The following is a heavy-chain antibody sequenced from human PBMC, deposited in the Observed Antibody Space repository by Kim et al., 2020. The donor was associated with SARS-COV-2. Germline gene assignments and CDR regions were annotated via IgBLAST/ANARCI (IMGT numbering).Heavy chain of an antibody. CDR1: GGSISSSSYY. CDR2: IYYSGST. V-gene: IGHV4-39*01. D-gene: IGHD3-3*01. J-gene: IGHJ6*02. Sequence: SETLSLTCTVSGGSISSSSYYWGWIRQPPGKGLEWIGSIYYSGSTYYNPSLKSRVTISVDTSKNQFSLKLSSVTAADTAVYYCARRRRITIFGVVMPKVGGMDVWGQGTTVTVSS. CDR3: ARRRRITIFGVVMPKVGGMDV.